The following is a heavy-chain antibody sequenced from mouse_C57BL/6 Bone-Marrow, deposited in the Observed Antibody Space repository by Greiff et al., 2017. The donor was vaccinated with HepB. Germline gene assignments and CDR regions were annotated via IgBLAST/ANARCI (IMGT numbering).Heavy chain of an antibody. CDR1: GYTFTSYW. V-gene: IGHV1-5*01. CDR2: IYPGNSDT. J-gene: IGHJ4*01. D-gene: IGHD2-13*01. Sequence: VQLKESGTVLARPGASVKMSCKTSGYTFTSYWMHWVKQRPGQGLEWIGAIYPGNSDTSYNQKFKGKAKLTAGTSASTAYMELSSLTNEDSAVYYCTRSYSDYTGDAMDYWGQGTSVTVSS. CDR3: TRSYSDYTGDAMDY.